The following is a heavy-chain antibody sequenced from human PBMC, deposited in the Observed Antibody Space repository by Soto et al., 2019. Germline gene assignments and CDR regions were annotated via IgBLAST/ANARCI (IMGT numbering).Heavy chain of an antibody. Sequence: EVQLEESGGGLVRPGGSIRLSCAASGLTFTNAWMNWVRQAPGKGLEWVGRIKSDSDGGTTDYAAPVKGRFVISRDDSKNTVFLQMNSLKTEDTGLYYCSDSPGSGGNSDGWFHPWGQGTLVTVST. CDR2: IKSDSDGGTT. CDR3: SDSPGSGGNSDGWFHP. CDR1: GLTFTNAW. J-gene: IGHJ5*02. V-gene: IGHV3-15*07. D-gene: IGHD3-10*01.